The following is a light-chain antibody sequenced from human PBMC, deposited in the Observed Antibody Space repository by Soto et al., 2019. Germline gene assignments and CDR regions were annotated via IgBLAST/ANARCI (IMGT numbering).Light chain of an antibody. CDR2: GDS. V-gene: IGLV1-40*01. Sequence: QSVLTQAPSVSGAPGQRVTISCTGSSSNIGAGYDVHWYQQLPGTAPKLLIYGDSNRPSGVPDRFSGSKSGTSASLAITGLQAEHEADYYCATWDLTLSAGVLFGGGTKLTVL. CDR3: ATWDLTLSAGVL. J-gene: IGLJ2*01. CDR1: SSNIGAGYD.